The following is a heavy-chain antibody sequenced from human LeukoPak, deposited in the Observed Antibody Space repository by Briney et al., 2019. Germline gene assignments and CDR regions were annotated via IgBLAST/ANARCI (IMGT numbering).Heavy chain of an antibody. V-gene: IGHV3-7*01. D-gene: IGHD6-13*01. CDR2: IKQDGSEK. CDR1: GFTFSSYW. J-gene: IGHJ4*02. Sequence: GGSLRLSCAASGFTFSSYWMSWVRQAPGKGLEWVANIKQDGSEKYYVDSVKGRFTISRDNAKNSLYLQMNSLRAEDTAVYYCARDPAPLRYSSSWYYFDYWGQGTLVTVSS. CDR3: ARDPAPLRYSSSWYYFDY.